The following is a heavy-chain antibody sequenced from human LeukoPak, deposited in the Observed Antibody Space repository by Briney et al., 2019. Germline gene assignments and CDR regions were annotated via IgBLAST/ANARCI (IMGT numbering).Heavy chain of an antibody. CDR2: IYYSGST. CDR1: GGSINSSSYY. CDR3: ARVSGYSYGLY. D-gene: IGHD5-18*01. J-gene: IGHJ4*02. Sequence: SETLSLTCTVSGGSINSSSYYWGWIRQPPGKGLEWIGSIYYSGSTYDNPSLKSRVTISVDTSKNQFSLKLSSVTAADTAVYYCARVSGYSYGLYWGQGTLVTVSS. V-gene: IGHV4-39*07.